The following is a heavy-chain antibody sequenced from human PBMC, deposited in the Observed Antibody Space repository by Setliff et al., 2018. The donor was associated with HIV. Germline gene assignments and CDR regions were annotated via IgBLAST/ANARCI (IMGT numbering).Heavy chain of an antibody. V-gene: IGHV3-49*04. CDR2: IRSKAYGGTT. CDR1: GFTFGDYV. CDR3: TRCFGSYLPIMDY. Sequence: PGGSLRLSCTTSGFTFGDYVMSWVRQAPGKGLEWVGFIRSKAYGGTTEYAASVKGRFTVSRDDSKSIAYLQMNSLKTEDTAMYYCTRCFGSYLPIMDYWGQGTLVTVSS. D-gene: IGHD1-26*01. J-gene: IGHJ4*02.